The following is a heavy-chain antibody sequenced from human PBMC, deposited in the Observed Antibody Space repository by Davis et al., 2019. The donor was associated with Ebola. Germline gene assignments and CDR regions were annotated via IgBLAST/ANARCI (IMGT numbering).Heavy chain of an antibody. CDR3: AKDHNGDTAMVIYYYYGMDV. CDR1: GFTFIHFS. J-gene: IGHJ6*02. Sequence: GESLKISCAASGFTFIHFSMHWVRQAPGKGLEWVAVISYDGSNKYYADSVKGRFTISRDNSKNTLYLQMNSLRAEDTAVYYCAKDHNGDTAMVIYYYYGMDVWGQGTTVTVSS. V-gene: IGHV3-30*18. D-gene: IGHD5-18*01. CDR2: ISYDGSNK.